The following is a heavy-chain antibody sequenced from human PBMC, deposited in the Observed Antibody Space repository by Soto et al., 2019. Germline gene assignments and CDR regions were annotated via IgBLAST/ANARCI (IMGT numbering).Heavy chain of an antibody. V-gene: IGHV4-34*01. Sequence: PSETLSLTCAVYGGSFSGYYWTWIRQPPGTGLEWIGEINHSGSTNYNPSLKSRVTISVDTSKNQFSLKLSSVTAADTAVYYRARGVVATIHAFDIWGQGTMVTVSS. CDR3: ARGVVATIHAFDI. J-gene: IGHJ3*02. D-gene: IGHD5-12*01. CDR2: INHSGST. CDR1: GGSFSGYY.